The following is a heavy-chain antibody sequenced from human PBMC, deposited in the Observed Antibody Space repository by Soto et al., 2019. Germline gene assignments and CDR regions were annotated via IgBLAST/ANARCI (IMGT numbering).Heavy chain of an antibody. Sequence: PGGSLRLSCAASGFTVSTNYISWVRQAPGKGLEWVSIIYSGGKTYYADSVKGRFVISRDNSKNTLYLQMNRLRVEDTAVYYCARMASLREWLVNAFDMWGQGTTVTVSS. J-gene: IGHJ3*02. CDR3: ARMASLREWLVNAFDM. V-gene: IGHV3-53*01. CDR2: IYSGGKT. CDR1: GFTVSTNY. D-gene: IGHD6-19*01.